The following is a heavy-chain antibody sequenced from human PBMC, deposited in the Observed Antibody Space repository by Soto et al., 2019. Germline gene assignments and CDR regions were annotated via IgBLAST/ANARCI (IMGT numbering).Heavy chain of an antibody. CDR3: ARGRPNFEYYFDC. CDR2: IYSGGGT. CDR1: GFTVSSNF. V-gene: IGHV3-53*01. J-gene: IGHJ4*02. Sequence: GGSLRLSCAASGFTVSSNFMSWVRQTPEKGLEWVSIIYSGGGTYYTDSVKGRFTISRDTSRNTLYLQMNSLRAEDTAAYFCARGRPNFEYYFDCWGQGTQVTVSS. D-gene: IGHD1-1*01.